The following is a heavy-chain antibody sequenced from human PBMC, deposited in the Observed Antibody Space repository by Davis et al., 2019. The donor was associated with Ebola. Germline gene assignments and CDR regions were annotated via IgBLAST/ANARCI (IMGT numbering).Heavy chain of an antibody. D-gene: IGHD3-3*01. V-gene: IGHV3-30*18. CDR1: GFTFSSYG. CDR2: ISYDGSNK. CDR3: VKEAAVLRFLEWTLWGSGYHFDY. J-gene: IGHJ4*02. Sequence: GSLRLSCAASGFTFSSYGMHWVRQAPGKGLEWVAVISYDGSNKYYADSVKGRFTISRDNSKNTLYLQMNSLRAEDTAVYYCVKEAAVLRFLEWTLWGSGYHFDYWGQGTLVTVSS.